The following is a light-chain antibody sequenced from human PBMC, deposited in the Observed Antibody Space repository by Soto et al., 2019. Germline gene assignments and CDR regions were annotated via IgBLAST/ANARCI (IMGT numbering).Light chain of an antibody. V-gene: IGKV3-20*01. CDR3: QQYGTSPWT. Sequence: EIVLTQSPGTLSLSPGERATLSCRASESISNSYLAWYQQKPGQAPRVLIYVASTRATGIPARFSGSGSGTDFTLSISRVEPEDFAVYYCQQYGTSPWTFGQGTKVDMK. CDR2: VAS. CDR1: ESISNSY. J-gene: IGKJ1*01.